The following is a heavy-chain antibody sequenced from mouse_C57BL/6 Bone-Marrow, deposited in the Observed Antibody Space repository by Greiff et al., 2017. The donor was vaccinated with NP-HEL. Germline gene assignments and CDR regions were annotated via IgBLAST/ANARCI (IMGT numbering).Heavy chain of an antibody. D-gene: IGHD1-1*01. Sequence: VQLQQPGAELVKPGASVKLSCKASGYTFTSYWMHWVKQRPGQGLEWIGMIHPNSGSTNYNEKFKSKATLTVDKSSSTAYMQLSSLTSEDSAVYYCARPHYYGSSYTYAMDYWGQGTSVTVSS. CDR1: GYTFTSYW. CDR2: IHPNSGST. J-gene: IGHJ4*01. CDR3: ARPHYYGSSYTYAMDY. V-gene: IGHV1-64*01.